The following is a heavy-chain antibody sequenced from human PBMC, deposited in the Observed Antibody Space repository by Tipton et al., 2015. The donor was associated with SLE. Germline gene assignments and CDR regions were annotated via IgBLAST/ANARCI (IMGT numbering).Heavy chain of an antibody. J-gene: IGHJ4*02. D-gene: IGHD1-26*01. V-gene: IGHV4-34*01. Sequence: TLSLTCAVYGGSFSGYYWSWIRQPPGKGLEWIGKINHSGSTNYNPSLKSRVTISVDTSKNQFSLKLSSVTAADTAVYYCARGGGSYPGNFDYWGQGTLVTVSS. CDR2: INHSGST. CDR1: GGSFSGYY. CDR3: ARGGGSYPGNFDY.